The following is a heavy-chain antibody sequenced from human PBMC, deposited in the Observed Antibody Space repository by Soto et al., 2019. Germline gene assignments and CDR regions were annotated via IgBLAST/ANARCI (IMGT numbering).Heavy chain of an antibody. CDR1: AYIFANYW. CDR2: IYGVDSDT. D-gene: IGHD1-26*01. CDR3: ASLSRLGPQSAFDY. J-gene: IGHJ4*02. V-gene: IGHV5-51*01. Sequence: PGESLKISCSASAYIFANYWIGWVRQMPGKGLEWMGIIYGVDSDTKYSSSFQGQVTISADKSIFTAYLQWRSLKASDTAMYYCASLSRLGPQSAFDYWGQGTLVTVSS.